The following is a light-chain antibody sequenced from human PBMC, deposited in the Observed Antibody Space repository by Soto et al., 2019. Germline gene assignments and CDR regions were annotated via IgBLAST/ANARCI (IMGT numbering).Light chain of an antibody. J-gene: IGKJ1*01. CDR1: QSISSTY. V-gene: IGKV3-20*01. Sequence: EIVLTQSPGTLSLSPGERATLSCRVSQSISSTYLAWYQQKLGQAPRLLIYGASSRATGIPDRFSGSGSGTDFTLTISRLEPEDSAVYYCQQYGSSPRTFGQGTQVEIK. CDR3: QQYGSSPRT. CDR2: GAS.